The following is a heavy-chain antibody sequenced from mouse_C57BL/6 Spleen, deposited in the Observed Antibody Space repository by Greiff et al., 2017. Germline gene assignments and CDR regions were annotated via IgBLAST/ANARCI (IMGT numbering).Heavy chain of an antibody. J-gene: IGHJ2*01. V-gene: IGHV1-72*01. CDR1: GYTFTSYW. CDR2: IDPNSGGT. Sequence: VQLQQSGAELVKPGASVKLSCKASGYTFTSYWMHWVKQRPGRGLEWIGRIDPNSGGTKYNEKFKSKATLTVDKPSSTAYMQLSSLTSEDSAVYYCARHIAQIYYDYDGYFDYWGQGTTLTVSS. CDR3: ARHIAQIYYDYDGYFDY. D-gene: IGHD2-4*01.